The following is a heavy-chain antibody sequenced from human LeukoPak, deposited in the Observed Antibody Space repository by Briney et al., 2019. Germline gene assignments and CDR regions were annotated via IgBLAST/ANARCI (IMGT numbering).Heavy chain of an antibody. J-gene: IGHJ6*02. D-gene: IGHD1-26*01. Sequence: GASVKVSCKASGYTFTHYAINWVRQATGQGLEWMGWMNPNSGNTGYAQKFQGRVTMTRNTSISTAYMELSSLRSEDKGVYYCARGIHSGTYRVSHYGMDVWGQGTTVTVSS. CDR2: MNPNSGNT. V-gene: IGHV1-8*01. CDR1: GYTFTHYA. CDR3: ARGIHSGTYRVSHYGMDV.